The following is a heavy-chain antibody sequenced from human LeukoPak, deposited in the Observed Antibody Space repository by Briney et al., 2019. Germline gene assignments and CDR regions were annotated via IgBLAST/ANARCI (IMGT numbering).Heavy chain of an antibody. CDR3: AHSYSFYYYDSSGYYYFDY. J-gene: IGHJ4*02. V-gene: IGHV2-5*02. CDR2: IYWDDDK. D-gene: IGHD3-22*01. Sequence: SGPTLVNPTQTLTLTCTFSGFSLSTSGVGVGWIRQPPGKALEWLALIYWDDDKRYSPPLKSRLTITKDTSKNQVVLTMTNMDPVDTATYYCAHSYSFYYYDSSGYYYFDYWGQGTLVTVSS. CDR1: GFSLSTSGVG.